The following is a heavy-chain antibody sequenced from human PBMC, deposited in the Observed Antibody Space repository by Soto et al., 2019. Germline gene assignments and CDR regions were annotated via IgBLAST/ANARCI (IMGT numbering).Heavy chain of an antibody. J-gene: IGHJ5*02. Sequence: XGILSLTFTVSGGSTSSYYWSGIRQPAGKGLEWIGRIYTSGSTNYNPSLKSRVTMSVDTSKNQFSLKLSSVTAADTAVYYCARGMYSGSSATYNWFDPWGQGTLVTVSS. V-gene: IGHV4-4*07. CDR3: ARGMYSGSSATYNWFDP. CDR1: GGSTSSYY. D-gene: IGHD6-6*01. CDR2: IYTSGST.